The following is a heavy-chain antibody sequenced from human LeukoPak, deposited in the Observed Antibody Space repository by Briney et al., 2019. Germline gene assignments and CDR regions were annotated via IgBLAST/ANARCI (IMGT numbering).Heavy chain of an antibody. D-gene: IGHD2-2*02. J-gene: IGHJ4*02. CDR3: ARVVGRKYCSSTSCYIGY. CDR2: MNPNSGNT. CDR1: GYTFTSYD. Sequence: GASVKLSCTASGYTFTSYDINWVRQATGQGLEWMGWMNPNSGNTGYVQKVQGRVTRTRNTSISTAYMELSSLRSEDTAVYYCARVVGRKYCSSTSCYIGYWGQGTLVTVSS. V-gene: IGHV1-8*01.